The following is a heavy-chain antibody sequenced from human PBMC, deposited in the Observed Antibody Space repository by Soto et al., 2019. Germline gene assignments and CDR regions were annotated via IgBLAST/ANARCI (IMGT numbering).Heavy chain of an antibody. CDR2: IIPIFGTA. Sequence: ASVKVSCKASGGTFSSYAISWVRQAPGQGLEWMGGIIPIFGTANYAQKFQGRVTITADESTSTAYMELSSLRSEDTAVYYCARDPSDDILTGYYFDYWGQGTLVTVSS. J-gene: IGHJ4*02. V-gene: IGHV1-69*13. D-gene: IGHD3-9*01. CDR1: GGTFSSYA. CDR3: ARDPSDDILTGYYFDY.